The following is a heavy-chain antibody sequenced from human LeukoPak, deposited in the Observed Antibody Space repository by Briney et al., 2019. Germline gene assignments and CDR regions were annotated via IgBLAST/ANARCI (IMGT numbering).Heavy chain of an antibody. CDR3: ARTMRTDPATYYYYYYMDV. J-gene: IGHJ6*03. V-gene: IGHV3-30*03. Sequence: GGSLRLSCAASGFTFSSYGLHWVRQAPGKGLEWVAVISFDGSDKYYADSVKGRFTISRDNAKNTLYLQMNSLRAEDTAVYYCARTMRTDPATYYYYYYMDVWGKGTTVTVSS. CDR2: ISFDGSDK. D-gene: IGHD3-3*01. CDR1: GFTFSSYG.